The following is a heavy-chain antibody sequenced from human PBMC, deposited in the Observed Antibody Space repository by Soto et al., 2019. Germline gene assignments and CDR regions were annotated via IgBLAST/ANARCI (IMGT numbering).Heavy chain of an antibody. J-gene: IGHJ4*02. Sequence: EVQLVESGGGLVKPGGSLSLSCAASGFTFSNVWMSWVRQAPGKGLEWVGRIKRRADGGTTDYATPVRGRFTVSRDDSKNTLYQQMNSLKTEDTVVYYCTAGYCSGGSCYSVVYWGQGTLVTVSS. V-gene: IGHV3-15*01. CDR2: IKRRADGGTT. D-gene: IGHD2-15*01. CDR1: GFTFSNVW. CDR3: TAGYCSGGSCYSVVY.